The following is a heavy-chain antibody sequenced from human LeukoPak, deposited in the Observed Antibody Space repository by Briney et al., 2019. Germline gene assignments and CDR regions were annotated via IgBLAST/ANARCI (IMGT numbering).Heavy chain of an antibody. Sequence: ASVKVSCKASGYTFTGYYMHWVRQAPGQGLEWMGWINSNSGGTNYAQKFQGRVTMTRDTSISTAYMELSRLRSDDTAVYYCARAPPITRGPFDPWGQGTLVTVSS. CDR1: GYTFTGYY. J-gene: IGHJ5*02. V-gene: IGHV1-2*02. CDR3: ARAPPITRGPFDP. CDR2: INSNSGGT. D-gene: IGHD3-10*01.